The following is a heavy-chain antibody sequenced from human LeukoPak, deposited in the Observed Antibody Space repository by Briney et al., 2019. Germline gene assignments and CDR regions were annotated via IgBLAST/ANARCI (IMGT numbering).Heavy chain of an antibody. D-gene: IGHD1/OR15-1a*01. CDR2: IYYSGST. V-gene: IGHV4-59*08. Sequence: PSETLSLTCTVSGGSISSYYWSWIRQPPGKGLEWIGYIYYSGSTNYNPSLKSRVTISVDTSKNQFSLKLSSVTAADTAVYYCARHLHIHRQQYFDYWGQGTLVTVSS. CDR3: ARHLHIHRQQYFDY. J-gene: IGHJ4*02. CDR1: GGSISSYY.